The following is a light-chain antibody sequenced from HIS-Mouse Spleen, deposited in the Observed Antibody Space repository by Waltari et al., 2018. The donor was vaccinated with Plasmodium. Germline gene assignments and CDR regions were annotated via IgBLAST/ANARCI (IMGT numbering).Light chain of an antibody. CDR3: QQYNSYSGT. CDR2: KAS. V-gene: IGKV1-5*03. CDR1: PSISSR. Sequence: DIQMTQSPSTLSASVGDRVTITCRASPSISSRLAWYEQKPGKAPKLLIYKASSLESGVPSRFSGSGAGTEFTLTSSSLQPDDFATYYCQQYNSYSGTFGQGTKVEIK. J-gene: IGKJ1*01.